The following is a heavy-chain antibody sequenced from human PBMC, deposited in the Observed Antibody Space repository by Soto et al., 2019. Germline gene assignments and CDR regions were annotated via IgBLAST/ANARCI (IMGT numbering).Heavy chain of an antibody. D-gene: IGHD3-9*01. CDR2: MNPNSGNT. Sequence: GASVKVSCKASGYTFTSYDINWVRQATGQGLEWMGWMNPNSGNTGYAQKFQGRVTMTRNTSISTAYMELSSLRSEDTAVYYCAGYDILTGSNWFDPWGQGTLVTVSS. J-gene: IGHJ5*02. CDR3: AGYDILTGSNWFDP. CDR1: GYTFTSYD. V-gene: IGHV1-8*01.